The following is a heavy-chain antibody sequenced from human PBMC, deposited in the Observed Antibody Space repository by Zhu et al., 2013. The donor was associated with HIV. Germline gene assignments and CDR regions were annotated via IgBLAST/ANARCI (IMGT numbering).Heavy chain of an antibody. CDR1: GYTFNTYG. J-gene: IGHJ3*02. V-gene: IGHV1-18*01. D-gene: IGHD3-3*01. CDR2: ISGFNQNT. Sequence: QVQLVQSGAEVKKPGASVKVSCKASGYTFNTYGISWVRQAHGQGLEWLGWISGFNQNTNYALKVQGRVIMTTDTSTNTAYMELRSLRSDDTAVYYCARNPTTYFWSCHEGDAFDIWGQGTLVTVSS. CDR3: ARNPTTYFWSCHEGDAFDI.